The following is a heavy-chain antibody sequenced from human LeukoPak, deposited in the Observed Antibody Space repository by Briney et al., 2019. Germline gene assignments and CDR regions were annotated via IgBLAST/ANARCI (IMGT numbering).Heavy chain of an antibody. Sequence: GGSLRLSCAASGFTFSSYAMSWVRQAPGEGLEWVSAISGSGGSTYYADSVKGRFTISRDNSKNTLYLQMNSLRAEDTAVYYCANWGSGSYPNNWFDPWGQGTLVTVSS. CDR2: ISGSGGST. J-gene: IGHJ5*02. CDR3: ANWGSGSYPNNWFDP. V-gene: IGHV3-23*01. CDR1: GFTFSSYA. D-gene: IGHD3-10*01.